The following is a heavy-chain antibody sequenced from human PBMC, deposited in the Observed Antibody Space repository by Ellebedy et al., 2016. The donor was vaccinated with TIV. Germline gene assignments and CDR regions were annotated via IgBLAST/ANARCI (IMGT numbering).Heavy chain of an antibody. J-gene: IGHJ4*02. CDR1: GGSLSTYP. V-gene: IGHV1-69*04. CDR2: IIPLLNMA. CDR3: ARAGHCGGDCYPH. D-gene: IGHD2-21*02. Sequence: AASVKVSCKASGGSLSTYPIAWVRQAPGQGLAWMGRIIPLLNMANYAQNFEGRVTIIADRSTGTAYMELSSLRADDTAVYYCARAGHCGGDCYPHWGQGTLVTVSS.